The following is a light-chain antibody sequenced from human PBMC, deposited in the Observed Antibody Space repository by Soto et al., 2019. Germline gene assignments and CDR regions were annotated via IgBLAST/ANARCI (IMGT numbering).Light chain of an antibody. J-gene: IGLJ1*01. Sequence: QSVLTQPASVSGSPGQSITISCTGTSSDIGDYNYVSWYQQYPGKAPKLIFSEVSSRPSGISNRFSGSKSASTASLTISGLQPEDEADYYCCSYSTTIPYVFGTGTKV. CDR1: SSDIGDYNY. CDR3: CSYSTTIPYV. V-gene: IGLV2-14*01. CDR2: EVS.